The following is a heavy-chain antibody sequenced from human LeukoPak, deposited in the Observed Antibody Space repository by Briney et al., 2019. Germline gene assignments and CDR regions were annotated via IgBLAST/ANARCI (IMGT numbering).Heavy chain of an antibody. CDR1: GGSVSSGSYY. CDR3: ARHGTPRWRGVVPRANYYYMDV. Sequence: SETLSLTCTVSGGSVSSGSYYWSWIRQPAGKGLEWIGRIYTRGSTNYNPSLKSRVTISVDTSKNQFSLKLSSVTAADTAVYYCARHGTPRWRGVVPRANYYYMDVWGKGTTVTISS. V-gene: IGHV4-61*02. CDR2: IYTRGST. D-gene: IGHD1-1*01. J-gene: IGHJ6*03.